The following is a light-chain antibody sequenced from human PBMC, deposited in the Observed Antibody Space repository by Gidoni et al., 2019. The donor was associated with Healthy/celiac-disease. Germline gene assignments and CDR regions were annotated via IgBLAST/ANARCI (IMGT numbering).Light chain of an antibody. Sequence: QYALTKPAPVSGSPGHSLTISCTGTSRHVGGYNYASCYQQHPGQAPKRMIYEVSSRPSGVSPRFSGSKSGNTASLTISGLQAEDEADYYFSSYTSSSTSFGTGTKVTVL. CDR1: SRHVGGYNY. CDR2: EVS. CDR3: SSYTSSSTS. J-gene: IGLJ1*01. V-gene: IGLV2-14*01.